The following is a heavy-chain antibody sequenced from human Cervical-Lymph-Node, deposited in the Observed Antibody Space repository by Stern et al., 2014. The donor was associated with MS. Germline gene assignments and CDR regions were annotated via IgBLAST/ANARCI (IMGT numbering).Heavy chain of an antibody. Sequence: EVQLVQSGGGLVQPGGSLRLSCAASGFTFTNYAMSWLRQVPGKGLEWVSGITISGSKTDYADSVKGRFTISRDNSQNTLFLQMNRLRVEDTAVYYCAKRSAYYAADPYYFDEWGQGTLAIVSS. CDR1: GFTFTNYA. D-gene: IGHD3-3*01. J-gene: IGHJ4*02. CDR2: ITISGSKT. CDR3: AKRSAYYAADPYYFDE. V-gene: IGHV3-23*04.